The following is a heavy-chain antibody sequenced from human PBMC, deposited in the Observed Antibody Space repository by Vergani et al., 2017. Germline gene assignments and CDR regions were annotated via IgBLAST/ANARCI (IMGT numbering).Heavy chain of an antibody. CDR1: GFTFSSYG. CDR2: ISYDGSNK. CDR3: AKEGSRWVEWTRYYYYYMDV. V-gene: IGHV3-30*18. D-gene: IGHD3-3*01. J-gene: IGHJ6*03. Sequence: QVQLVESGGGVVQPGRSLRLSCAASGFTFSSYGMHWVRQAPGKGLEWVAVISYDGSNKYYADSVKGRFTISRDNSKNTLYLQMNSLRAEDTAVYYCAKEGSRWVEWTRYYYYYMDVWGKGTTVTVSS.